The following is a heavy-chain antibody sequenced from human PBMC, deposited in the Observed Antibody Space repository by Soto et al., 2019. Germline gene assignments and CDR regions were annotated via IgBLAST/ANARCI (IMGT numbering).Heavy chain of an antibody. D-gene: IGHD3-16*01. Sequence: EVQLLDSGGGLVQPGGSLRLSCAASGFPFSSFGMSWVRQAPGKGLEWVSAISASAGSAYYAESVKGRFTIARDNSRNTLGLQMHSLTLADTATYFCAEVRRGTAVRGEVDYRGQGSLVTVSS. J-gene: IGHJ4*02. CDR1: GFPFSSFG. CDR2: ISASAGSA. CDR3: AEVRRGTAVRGEVDY. V-gene: IGHV3-23*01.